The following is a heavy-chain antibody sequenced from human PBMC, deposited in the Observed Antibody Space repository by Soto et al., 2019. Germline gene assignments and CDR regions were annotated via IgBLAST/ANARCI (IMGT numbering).Heavy chain of an antibody. CDR1: GGSITSGGSS. J-gene: IGHJ4*02. Sequence: NLSLTCVVSGGSITSGGSSWSWIRQQPGKGLAWSGYIYHRGSAYYNPSLKSRVSMSIDRSKNQFSLKLTSVPAADTAVYYCSRVPFYGDYAWSMDSGGQGSLVTVAS. CDR3: SRVPFYGDYAWSMDS. D-gene: IGHD4-17*01. CDR2: IYHRGSA. V-gene: IGHV4-30-2*01.